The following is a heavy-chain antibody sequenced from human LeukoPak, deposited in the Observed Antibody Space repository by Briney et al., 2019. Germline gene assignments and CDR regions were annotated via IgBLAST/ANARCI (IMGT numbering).Heavy chain of an antibody. Sequence: ASVKVSCKISGYTLTELSMHWVRQAPGKGLEWMGGFDPADGEPIYAQKFQGRVTMSEDTSTDTAYMDLSSLRSEDTAVYYCATEVVGYGDVHYFDSWGQGTLVTVS. V-gene: IGHV1-24*01. D-gene: IGHD4-17*01. CDR2: FDPADGEP. J-gene: IGHJ4*02. CDR1: GYTLTELS. CDR3: ATEVVGYGDVHYFDS.